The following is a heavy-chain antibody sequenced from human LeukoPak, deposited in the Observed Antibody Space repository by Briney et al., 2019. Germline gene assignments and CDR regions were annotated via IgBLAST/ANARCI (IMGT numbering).Heavy chain of an antibody. CDR3: ARGSSGWLRSDY. J-gene: IGHJ4*02. CDR1: GGSISSGGYY. D-gene: IGHD6-19*01. CDR2: IYYSGNT. Sequence: SETLSLTCTVSGGSISSGGYYWSWIRQHPGKGLEWIGYIYYSGNTYYNPSLKSRVTISVDTSKNQFSLKLSSVTAADTAVYYCARGSSGWLRSDYWGQGTLVTVSS. V-gene: IGHV4-31*03.